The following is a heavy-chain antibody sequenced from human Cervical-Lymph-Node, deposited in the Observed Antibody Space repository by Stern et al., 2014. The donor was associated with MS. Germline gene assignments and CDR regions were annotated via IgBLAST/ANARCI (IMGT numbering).Heavy chain of an antibody. V-gene: IGHV1-2*02. CDR1: GYIFTDYY. D-gene: IGHD3-3*01. CDR3: ARGSGTAYDLRGDY. Sequence: VQLVESGAEARAPGASMKVSCKASGYIFTDYYLHWVRQAPGKGLEWLGWINPNSGGTNYAQNFQGRVTMTRDTSISTAYMELRWLGSADTAVYYCARGSGTAYDLRGDYWGQGTLVTVSS. CDR2: INPNSGGT. J-gene: IGHJ4*01.